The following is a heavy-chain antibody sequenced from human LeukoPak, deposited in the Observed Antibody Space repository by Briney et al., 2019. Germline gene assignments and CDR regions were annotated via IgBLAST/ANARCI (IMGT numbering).Heavy chain of an antibody. CDR3: AREPRYYYGMDV. CDR1: GFTFSSYS. CDR2: ISSSSSYI. V-gene: IGHV3-21*01. Sequence: GGSLRLSCAASGFTFSSYSMNWVRQAPGKGLEWVSSISSSSSYIYYADSVKGRFTISRDNAKNSLYLQMNSLRAEGTAVYYCAREPRYYYGMDVWGKGTTVTVSS. J-gene: IGHJ6*04.